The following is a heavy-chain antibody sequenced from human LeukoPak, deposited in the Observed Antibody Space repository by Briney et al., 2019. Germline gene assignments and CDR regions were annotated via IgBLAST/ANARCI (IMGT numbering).Heavy chain of an antibody. Sequence: SETLSLTCTVSGGSISSYYWSWIRQPPGKGLEWIGEINHSGSTNYNPSLKSRVTISVDTSKNQFSLKLSSVTAADTAVYYCARGGDSSGFVDWGQGTLVTVSS. CDR2: INHSGST. D-gene: IGHD3-22*01. CDR3: ARGGDSSGFVD. J-gene: IGHJ4*02. V-gene: IGHV4-34*01. CDR1: GGSISSYY.